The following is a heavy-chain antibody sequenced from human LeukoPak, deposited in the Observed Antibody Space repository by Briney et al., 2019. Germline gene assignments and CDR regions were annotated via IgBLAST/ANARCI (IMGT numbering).Heavy chain of an antibody. Sequence: PGRSLRLSCAASGFTFSDYSMNWVRQAPGKGLGWVSSISFSSSFVYYADSVKGRFTISRDNANNSLYLQMNSLRAEDTAVYYCGSERIVVRGITGYFDYWGQGTLVTDSS. CDR1: GFTFSDYS. J-gene: IGHJ4*02. CDR2: ISFSSSFV. V-gene: IGHV3-21*01. CDR3: GSERIVVRGITGYFDY. D-gene: IGHD3-10*01.